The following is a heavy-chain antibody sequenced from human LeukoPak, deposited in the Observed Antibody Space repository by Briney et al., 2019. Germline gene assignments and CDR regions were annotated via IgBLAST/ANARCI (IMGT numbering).Heavy chain of an antibody. D-gene: IGHD6-6*01. V-gene: IGHV4-4*07. CDR2: IYTSGST. CDR3: ARSRYSSSSGLDFDY. J-gene: IGHJ4*02. Sequence: SETLSLTCTVSGGPISSDYWSWIRQPAGKGLEWIGHIYTSGSTNYNPSLKSRVTISVDKSKNQFSLKLSFVTAADTAVYYCARSRYSSSSGLDFDYWGQGTLVTASS. CDR1: GGPISSDY.